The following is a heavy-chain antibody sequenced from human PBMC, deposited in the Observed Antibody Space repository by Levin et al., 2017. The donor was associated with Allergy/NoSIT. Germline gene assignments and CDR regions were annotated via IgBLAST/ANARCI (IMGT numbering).Heavy chain of an antibody. CDR2: ISSGGDSI. V-gene: IGHV3-11*01. D-gene: IGHD1-26*01. CDR3: ARRVGFEN. CDR1: GFTLSNFH. J-gene: IGHJ4*02. Sequence: GGSLRLSCAASGFTLSNFHMSWIRQAPGKGLEWVSYISSGGDSIYYADSVEGRFAISRDSAKNSLYLQMNSLRAEDTAVYYCARRVGFENWGQETLVTVSS.